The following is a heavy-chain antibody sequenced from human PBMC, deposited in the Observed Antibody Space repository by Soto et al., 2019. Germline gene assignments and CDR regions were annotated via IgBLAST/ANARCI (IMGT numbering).Heavy chain of an antibody. CDR1: GYTFTSYG. V-gene: IGHV1-18*01. CDR2: ISAYNGNT. Sequence: ASVKVSCKASGYTFTSYGISWVRQAPGQGLEWMGWISAYNGNTNYAQKHQGRVTMTTDTSTSTAYMALRSLRSDDTAVYYCARARAAPLLIPFEYARPHNWFDPWGQGTLVTVSS. CDR3: ARARAAPLLIPFEYARPHNWFDP. J-gene: IGHJ5*02. D-gene: IGHD2-2*01.